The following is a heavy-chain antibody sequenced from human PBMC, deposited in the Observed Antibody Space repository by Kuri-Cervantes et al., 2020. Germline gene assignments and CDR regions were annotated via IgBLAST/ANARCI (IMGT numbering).Heavy chain of an antibody. V-gene: IGHV3-23*01. CDR1: GFTFSNAW. CDR2: ISASDGAT. D-gene: IGHD6-19*01. J-gene: IGHJ4*02. CDR3: AKDLYTSARKAIDY. Sequence: GGSLRLSCAASGFTFSNAWMSWVRQAPGKGLEWVSVISASDGATFYAASVKGRFTISGDNSKNTLYLQMNSLRAEDTAVYYCAKDLYTSARKAIDYWGQGTLVTVSS.